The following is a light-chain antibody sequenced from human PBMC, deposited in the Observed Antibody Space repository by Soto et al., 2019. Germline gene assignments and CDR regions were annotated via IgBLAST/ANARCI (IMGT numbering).Light chain of an antibody. Sequence: LRHPPSATWAPGERVTISCSGSSSNIGAGHDVHWYQQLPGTAPKLLIYGNGNRPSGVPDRFSGSKSGTSASLAITGLQAEDEADYYCQSYDSRLSGQEVFGTGTKVTVL. V-gene: IGLV1-40*01. CDR1: SSNIGAGHD. CDR3: QSYDSRLSGQEV. CDR2: GNG. J-gene: IGLJ1*01.